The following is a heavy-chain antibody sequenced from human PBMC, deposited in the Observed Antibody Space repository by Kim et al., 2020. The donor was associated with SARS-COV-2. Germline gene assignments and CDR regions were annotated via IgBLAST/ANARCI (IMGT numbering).Heavy chain of an antibody. CDR3: ARDGDLYSSGTDAFDI. V-gene: IGHV3-11*06. D-gene: IGHD6-19*01. Sequence: SVKGQLTNTREHTENTLYLQMSSLRAEDTAVYYCARDGDLYSSGTDAFDIWGQGTMVTVSS. J-gene: IGHJ3*02.